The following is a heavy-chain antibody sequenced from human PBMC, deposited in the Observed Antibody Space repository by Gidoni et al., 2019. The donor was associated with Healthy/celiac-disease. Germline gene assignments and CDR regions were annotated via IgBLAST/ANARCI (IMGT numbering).Heavy chain of an antibody. J-gene: IGHJ5*02. CDR3: ARDHAGFDGGKFDP. CDR1: GGTFSSYA. Sequence: QVQLVQSGVEVKKPGSPVKVSCKASGGTFSSYAISWVRKAPGKGLEWMGGVIPICGTANYAQKFQGRVTITADESTSTAYMELSSLRSEDTAVYYCARDHAGFDGGKFDPWGQGTLVTVSS. D-gene: IGHD3-16*01. V-gene: IGHV1-69*01. CDR2: VIPICGTA.